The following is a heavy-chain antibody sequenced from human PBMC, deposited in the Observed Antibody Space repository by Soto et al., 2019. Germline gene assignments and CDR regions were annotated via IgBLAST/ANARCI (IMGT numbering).Heavy chain of an antibody. V-gene: IGHV5-51*01. CDR3: ARHVYDYVWGSYRPNYYFDY. J-gene: IGHJ4*02. D-gene: IGHD3-16*02. CDR2: IYPGDSDT. Sequence: GESLKISCKGSGYSFTSYWIGWVRQMPGKGLEWMGIIYPGDSDTRYSPSFQGQVTISADKSISTAYLQWSSLKASDTAMYYCARHVYDYVWGSYRPNYYFDYWGQGTLVTVSS. CDR1: GYSFTSYW.